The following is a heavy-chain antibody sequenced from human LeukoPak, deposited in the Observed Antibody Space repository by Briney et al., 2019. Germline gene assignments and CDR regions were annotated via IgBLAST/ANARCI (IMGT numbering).Heavy chain of an antibody. J-gene: IGHJ4*02. D-gene: IGHD3-16*02. Sequence: SETLSLTCAVYGGSFSGYYWSWIRQPPGKGLEWIGEINHSGSTNYNPSLKSRVTISIDRSKNQFSLRLSSVTAADTAVYYCARRVITFGGVIDYYFDSWGQGTLVTVSS. CDR3: ARRVITFGGVIDYYFDS. CDR2: INHSGST. V-gene: IGHV4-34*01. CDR1: GGSFSGYY.